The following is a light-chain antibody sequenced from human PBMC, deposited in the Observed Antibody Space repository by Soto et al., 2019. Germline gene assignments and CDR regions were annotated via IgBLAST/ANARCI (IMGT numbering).Light chain of an antibody. CDR2: GAS. CDR1: QSVSSSY. CDR3: QQYGSATPMYT. J-gene: IGKJ2*01. V-gene: IGKV3-20*01. Sequence: EIVLTQSPGTLSLSPGERATLSCRASQSVSSSYLAWYQQKPGQAPRLLIYGASSRATGIPDRFSGSESGTDFTLNISRRESEDFALYFCQQYGSATPMYTFGQGTQLAI.